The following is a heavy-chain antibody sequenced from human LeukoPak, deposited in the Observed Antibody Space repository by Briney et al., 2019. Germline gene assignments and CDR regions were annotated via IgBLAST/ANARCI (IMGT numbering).Heavy chain of an antibody. CDR3: AKAGIGVVGYFDY. J-gene: IGHJ4*02. CDR1: DGSISSSD. Sequence: PSETLSLTCDVSDGSISSSDYYWGWIRQSPGKGLEWVSAIRGSGGGTYYADSVKGRFTISRDNSKNTLYLQMNSLRDEDTALYYCAKAGIGVVGYFDYWGQGTLVTVSS. D-gene: IGHD6-19*01. CDR2: IRGSGGGT. V-gene: IGHV3-23*01.